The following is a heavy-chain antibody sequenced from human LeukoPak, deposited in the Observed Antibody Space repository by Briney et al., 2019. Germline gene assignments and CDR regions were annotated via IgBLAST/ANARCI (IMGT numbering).Heavy chain of an antibody. CDR3: ARPMAAGAFGHAFDY. CDR2: IYPGDSDT. CDR1: GYSFTSYW. D-gene: IGHD5-24*01. V-gene: IGHV5-51*01. J-gene: IGHJ4*02. Sequence: KNGESLQISCKGSGYSFTSYWIGWVRQMPGKGLEWMGIIYPGDSDTRYSPSFQGQDTISADKSISTAYLQWSSLRASDTAIYYCARPMAAGAFGHAFDYWGQGTLVTVSS.